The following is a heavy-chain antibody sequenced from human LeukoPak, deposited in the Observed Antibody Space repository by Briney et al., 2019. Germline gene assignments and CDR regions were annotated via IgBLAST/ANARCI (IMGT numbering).Heavy chain of an antibody. Sequence: SQTLSLTCAISGDSVSSNSVTWNWIRQSPSRGLEWLGRTYYRSTWYNDYAVSVRGRITVNPDTSKNQFSLHLNSVTPEDTAVYYCARRLTQYDCFDLWGQGILVTVPS. V-gene: IGHV6-1*01. CDR3: ARRLTQYDCFDL. D-gene: IGHD2-2*01. J-gene: IGHJ5*02. CDR1: GDSVSSNSVT. CDR2: TYYRSTWYN.